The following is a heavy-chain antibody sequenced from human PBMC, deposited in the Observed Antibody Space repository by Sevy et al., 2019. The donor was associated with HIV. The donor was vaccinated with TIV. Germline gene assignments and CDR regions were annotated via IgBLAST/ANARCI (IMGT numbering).Heavy chain of an antibody. CDR2: ISNDGSSQ. CDR3: AKDRAVGTVATGYFDY. Sequence: GGSLRLSCAASGLTFSKYGIHWVRQAPGKGLEWVAFISNDGSSQYYADSVKGRFTISRDNSKNMLFLQMNSLRLEDTAVFFCAKDRAVGTVATGYFDYWGQGTLVTVSS. CDR1: GLTFSKYG. V-gene: IGHV3-30*18. D-gene: IGHD1-26*01. J-gene: IGHJ4*02.